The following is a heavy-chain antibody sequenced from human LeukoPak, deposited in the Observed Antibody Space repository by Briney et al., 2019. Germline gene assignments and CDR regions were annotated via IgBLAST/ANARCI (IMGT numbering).Heavy chain of an antibody. V-gene: IGHV3-53*01. J-gene: IGHJ3*02. D-gene: IGHD7-27*01. CDR1: GFSVSSSF. Sequence: QPGGSLRLSCAASGFSVSSSFMSWVRQAPGKGLEWVSVIYSIGSTFYADSVKGRFTISRDNSKNTLYLHMNSLRAEDTAVYYCARDRVYLGREDAFDIWGQGTMVTVSS. CDR2: IYSIGST. CDR3: ARDRVYLGREDAFDI.